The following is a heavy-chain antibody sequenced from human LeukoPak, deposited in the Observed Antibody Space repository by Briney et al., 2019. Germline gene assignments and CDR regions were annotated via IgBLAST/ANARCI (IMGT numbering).Heavy chain of an antibody. CDR1: GFTFSSYW. CDR3: ARETTAAAAGRPEINWFDP. Sequence: GGSLRLSCAASGFTFSSYWISWVRQAPGKGLEWVANIKQDGSEKYYVDSVKGRFTISRDNAKNSLYLQMNSLRAEDTAVYYCARETTAAAAGRPEINWFDPWGQGTLVTVSS. D-gene: IGHD6-13*01. V-gene: IGHV3-7*01. CDR2: IKQDGSEK. J-gene: IGHJ5*02.